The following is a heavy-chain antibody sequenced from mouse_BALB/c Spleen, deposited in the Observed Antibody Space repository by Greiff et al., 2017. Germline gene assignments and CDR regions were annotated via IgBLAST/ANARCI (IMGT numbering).Heavy chain of an antibody. D-gene: IGHD2-4*01. CDR1: GFSLTNSG. J-gene: IGHJ3*01. CDR3: ANHDYDGAY. V-gene: IGHV2-6-6*01. Sequence: VKLMESGPGLVAPSQSLSITCTVSGFSLTNSGVHWVRQSPGKGLEWLGVIWGDGSTNYNSAFKSRLSISKDNSKSQVFLKMNSLQTDDTARYYCANHDYDGAYWGQGTLVTVSA. CDR2: IWGDGST.